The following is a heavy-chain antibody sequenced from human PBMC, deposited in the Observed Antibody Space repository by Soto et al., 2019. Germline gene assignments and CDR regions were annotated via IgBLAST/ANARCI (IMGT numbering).Heavy chain of an antibody. CDR3: GKEPTARVTLGGMDV. CDR1: GFTFDDYS. CDR2: ISWDGGST. Sequence: GGSLRLSCAASGFTFDDYSMHWVRQTPGKGLDWVSLISWDGGSTYYADSVKGRFTISRDNSKNSLYLQMNSLRTEDTALYYCGKEPTARVTLGGMDVWGQGTTVTVAS. J-gene: IGHJ6*02. V-gene: IGHV3-43*01. D-gene: IGHD5-18*01.